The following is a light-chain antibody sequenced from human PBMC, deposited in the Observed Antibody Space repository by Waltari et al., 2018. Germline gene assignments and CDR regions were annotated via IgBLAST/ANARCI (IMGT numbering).Light chain of an antibody. CDR3: SSYTSSNTFV. V-gene: IGLV2-14*01. CDR1: SSDVGGHNR. Sequence: QSALTQPASVSGSPGQSITISCPGTSSDVGGHNRVSWCQQHPGKAPKVLIYDVIFRATGVSNRFSGSKSGNTASLTISGLQADDEGDYYCSSYTSSNTFVFGTGTKVTVL. CDR2: DVI. J-gene: IGLJ1*01.